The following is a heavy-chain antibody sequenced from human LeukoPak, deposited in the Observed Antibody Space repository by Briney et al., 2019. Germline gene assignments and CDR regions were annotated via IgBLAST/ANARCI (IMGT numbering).Heavy chain of an antibody. CDR2: IYYSGST. CDR3: ARGLKGGYKEGGYDY. J-gene: IGHJ4*02. D-gene: IGHD3-22*01. V-gene: IGHV4-39*07. CDR1: GGSISSSSYY. Sequence: SETLSLTCTVSGGSISSSSYYWGWIRQPPGKGLEWIGSIYYSGSTYYNPSLKSRVTISVDTSKNQFSLKLSSVTAADTAVYYCARGLKGGYKEGGYDYWGQGTLVTVSS.